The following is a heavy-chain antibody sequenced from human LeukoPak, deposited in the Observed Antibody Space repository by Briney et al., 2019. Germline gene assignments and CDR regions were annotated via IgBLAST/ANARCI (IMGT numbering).Heavy chain of an antibody. J-gene: IGHJ6*02. CDR1: GFTLSNYW. Sequence: GGSLRLSCAASGFTLSNYWMHWVRQAPGKGLVWVSHINNDGSNTKYADSVKGRFTISRDNAKNMLYLQMNSLRAEDTAVYFCARDYFYVMDVWGQGTTVTVSS. CDR2: INNDGSNT. CDR3: ARDYFYVMDV. V-gene: IGHV3-74*03.